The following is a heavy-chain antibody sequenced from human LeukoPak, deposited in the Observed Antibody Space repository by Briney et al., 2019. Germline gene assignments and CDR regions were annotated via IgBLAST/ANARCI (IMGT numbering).Heavy chain of an antibody. CDR2: INHSGST. D-gene: IGHD2-2*01. CDR3: ARVVVVPAARIHYYGMDV. Sequence: SETLSLTCAVYGGSFSGYYWSWIRQPPGKGLEWIGEINHSGSTNYNPSLKSRVTTSVDTSKNQFSLKLSSVTAADTAVYYCARVVVVPAARIHYYGMDVWGQGTTVTVSS. J-gene: IGHJ6*02. CDR1: GGSFSGYY. V-gene: IGHV4-34*01.